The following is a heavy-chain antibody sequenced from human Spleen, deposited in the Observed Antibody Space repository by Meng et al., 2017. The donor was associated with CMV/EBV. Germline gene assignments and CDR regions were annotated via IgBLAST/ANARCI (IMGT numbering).Heavy chain of an antibody. CDR2: IKQDGSEK. V-gene: IGHV3-7*01. CDR3: AKGFLHYGGYGLDV. D-gene: IGHD3-10*01. J-gene: IGHJ6*02. Sequence: GESLKISCAASGFTFSSYWMSWVRQAPGKGLEWVANIKQDGSEKYYVDSVKGRFTISRDNAKNSLYLQMNSLRAEDTAVYYCAKGFLHYGGYGLDVWGQGTTVTVSS. CDR1: GFTFSSYW.